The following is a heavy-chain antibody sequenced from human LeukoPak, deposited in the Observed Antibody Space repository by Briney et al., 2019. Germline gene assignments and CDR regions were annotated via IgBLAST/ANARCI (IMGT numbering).Heavy chain of an antibody. J-gene: IGHJ5*02. D-gene: IGHD3-3*01. CDR2: ISYDGSNK. CDR3: ARDKSDYDFWSGYYILSSGWFDP. CDR1: GFTFSSYA. V-gene: IGHV3-30*04. Sequence: PGGSLRLSCAASGFTFSSYAMHWVRQAPGKGLEWVAVISYDGSNKYYADSVKGRFTISRDNSKNTLYLQMNSLRAEDTAVYYCARDKSDYDFWSGYYILSSGWFDPWGQGTLVTVSS.